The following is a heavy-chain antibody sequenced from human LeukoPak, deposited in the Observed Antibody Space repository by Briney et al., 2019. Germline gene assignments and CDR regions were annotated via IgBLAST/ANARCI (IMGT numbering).Heavy chain of an antibody. J-gene: IGHJ4*02. CDR1: GGSISSSSYY. CDR2: IYYSGST. Sequence: SETLSLTCTVSGGSISSSSYYWGWIRQPPGKGLEWIGSIYYSGSTYYNPSLKGRVTISVDTSKNQFSLKLSSVTAADTAVYYCASHQPDYYDSNLYFDYWGQGTLVTVSS. CDR3: ASHQPDYYDSNLYFDY. V-gene: IGHV4-39*01. D-gene: IGHD3-22*01.